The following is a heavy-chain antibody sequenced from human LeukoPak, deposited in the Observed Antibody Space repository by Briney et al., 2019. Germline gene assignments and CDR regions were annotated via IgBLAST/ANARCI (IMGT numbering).Heavy chain of an antibody. CDR1: GDSLFTSGVA. CDR2: TYYTSRWTN. Sequence: SQTLSLTCALSGDSLFTSGVALNWIRQSPSRGLEWLGRTYYTSRWTNEYAVSLKSRITVKADTSKNPFSQQLNSMAPEDTALYFCERGRYSGFEIWGQGTTVTVSS. V-gene: IGHV6-1*01. D-gene: IGHD1-26*01. CDR3: ERGRYSGFEI. J-gene: IGHJ3*02.